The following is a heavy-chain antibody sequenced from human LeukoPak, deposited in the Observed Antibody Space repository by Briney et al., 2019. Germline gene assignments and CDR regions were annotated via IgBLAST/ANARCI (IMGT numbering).Heavy chain of an antibody. CDR2: IYAGDAYT. V-gene: IGHV5-51*01. Sequence: GDSLTISCKGSEHSFSTDWIAWVRQKPGKGLVWMGVIYAGDAYTRYSPSFQGQVTISADKSLNTAYLQWTNLKASDTAMYYCARFRGELMDGFDFWGQGTLVTVSS. CDR1: EHSFSTDW. J-gene: IGHJ4*02. CDR3: ARFRGELMDGFDF. D-gene: IGHD1-7*01.